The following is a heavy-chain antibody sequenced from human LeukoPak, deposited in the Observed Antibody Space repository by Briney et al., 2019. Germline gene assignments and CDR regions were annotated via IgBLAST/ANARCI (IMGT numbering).Heavy chain of an antibody. CDR2: ISSSSSYI. CDR3: PSYYDCSRTLGSPYFDY. Sequence: GGSLRLSCAASGFTFSSYSMNWVRQAPGKGLEWVSSISSSSSYIYYADSVKGRFTISRDNAKNSLYLQMNSLRAEDTAVYYCPSYYDCSRTLGSPYFDYWGQGTLVTVSS. V-gene: IGHV3-21*01. J-gene: IGHJ4*02. CDR1: GFTFSSYS. D-gene: IGHD2-2*01.